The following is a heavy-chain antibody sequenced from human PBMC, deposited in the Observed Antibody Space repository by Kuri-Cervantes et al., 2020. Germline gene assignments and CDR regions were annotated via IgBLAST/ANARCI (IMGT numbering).Heavy chain of an antibody. CDR2: INHSGST. V-gene: IGHV4-34*01. J-gene: IGHJ4*02. D-gene: IGHD3-22*01. CDR1: GGSFSGYY. Sequence: GSLRLSCAVYGGSFSGYYWSWIRQPPGKGLEWIGEINHSGSTYYNPSLKSRVTISVDTSKNQFSLKLSSVTAADTALYFCARGDYYSQYEITVNFNSWGQGIWVTVSS. CDR3: ARGDYYSQYEITVNFNS.